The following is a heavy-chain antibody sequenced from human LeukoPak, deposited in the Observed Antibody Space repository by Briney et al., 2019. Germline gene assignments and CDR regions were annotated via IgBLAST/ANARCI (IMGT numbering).Heavy chain of an antibody. V-gene: IGHV4-38-2*01. D-gene: IGHD2-8*01. CDR1: GYSISSGYY. CDR3: ARVWNY. CDR2: IYQSGST. J-gene: IGHJ4*02. Sequence: SETLSLTCAVSGYSISSGYYWGRIRQPPGKGLEWIGSIYQSGSTYYNPSLKSRVTISVDTSKNQFSLKLSSVTAADTAVYYCARVWNYWGQGTLVTVSS.